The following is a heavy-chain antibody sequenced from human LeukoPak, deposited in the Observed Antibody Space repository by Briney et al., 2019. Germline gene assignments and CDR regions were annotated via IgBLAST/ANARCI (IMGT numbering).Heavy chain of an antibody. Sequence: SQTLSLTCAISGDSVSSNSAAWNCISQSPWIGLKWLGRPYYSSKWYTDYAVSVKIRITINPDTSKNQFSLQLNSVTPVYTAVYYGARDDCSSTSCYFDYWGQRTLGTVSS. D-gene: IGHD2-2*01. CDR3: ARDDCSSTSCYFDY. CDR1: GDSVSSNSAA. CDR2: PYYSSKWYT. V-gene: IGHV6-1*01. J-gene: IGHJ4*02.